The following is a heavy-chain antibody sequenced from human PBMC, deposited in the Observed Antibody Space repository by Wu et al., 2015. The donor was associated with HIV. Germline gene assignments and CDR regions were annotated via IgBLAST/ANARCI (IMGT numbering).Heavy chain of an antibody. V-gene: IGHV1-2*02. CDR2: INPHTGGP. J-gene: IGHJ4*02. Sequence: QVQLVQSGAEVKKPGASVKVSCKASGYSFTGYYIHWLRQAPGQGPEWMGWINPHTGGPNYAPNFEGRVTMTRDTSTKTAYMELHRVRSDDTAFYYCARGGKSFKGVIIVFLFDSWGQGTLLTVSS. D-gene: IGHD3-10*01. CDR1: GYSFTGYY. CDR3: ARGGKSFKGVIIVFLFDS.